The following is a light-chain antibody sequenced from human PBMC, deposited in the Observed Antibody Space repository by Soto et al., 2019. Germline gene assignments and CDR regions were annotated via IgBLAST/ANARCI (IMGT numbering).Light chain of an antibody. CDR3: ETWDSNTRV. V-gene: IGLV4-60*02. CDR1: SGHSSYI. Sequence: QSVLTQSSSASASLGSSVKLTCTLSSGHSSYIIAWHQQQPGKAPRYLMKLEGSGSYNKGSGVPDRFSGSISGADRYLTISNLQFEAEADYYCETWDSNTRVFGGGTKLTVL. J-gene: IGLJ3*02. CDR2: LEGSGSY.